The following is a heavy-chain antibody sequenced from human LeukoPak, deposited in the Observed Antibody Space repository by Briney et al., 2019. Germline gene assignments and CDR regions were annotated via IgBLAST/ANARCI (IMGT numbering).Heavy chain of an antibody. CDR2: ISSSSSTI. CDR1: GFTFSSYG. D-gene: IGHD5-12*01. J-gene: IGHJ6*03. CDR3: ARGDIVATNYYYYMDV. V-gene: IGHV3-48*01. Sequence: GGSLRLSCAASGFTFSSYGMHWVRQAPGKGLEWVSYISSSSSTIYYADSVKGRFTISRDNAKNSLYLQMNSLRAEDTAVYYCARGDIVATNYYYYMDVWGKGTTVTVSS.